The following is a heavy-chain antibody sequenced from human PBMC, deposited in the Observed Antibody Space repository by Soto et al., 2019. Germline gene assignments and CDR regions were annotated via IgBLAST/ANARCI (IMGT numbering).Heavy chain of an antibody. CDR3: ARVIRVDYYDGEGGDAFDI. Sequence: QVQLQESGPGLVKPSETLSLTCTVSGGSISSYYWSWIRQPPGKGLEWIGYIYYSGSTNYNPSLKSRVTMSVDTSKNQCSLKLSSVTAADTAVYYWARVIRVDYYDGEGGDAFDIWGQGTMVTVSS. CDR1: GGSISSYY. D-gene: IGHD3-22*01. CDR2: IYYSGST. J-gene: IGHJ3*02. V-gene: IGHV4-59*01.